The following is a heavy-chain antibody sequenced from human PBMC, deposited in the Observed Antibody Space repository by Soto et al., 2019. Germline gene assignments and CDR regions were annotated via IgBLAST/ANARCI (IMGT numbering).Heavy chain of an antibody. CDR2: IIPIFGTA. CDR1: GGTFSSYA. CDR3: ARMGRFLEWLSSWFDP. J-gene: IGHJ5*02. D-gene: IGHD3-3*01. V-gene: IGHV1-69*13. Sequence: SVKVSCKASGGTFSSYAISWVRQAPGQGLEWMGGIIPIFGTANYAQKFQGRVTITADESTSTAYMELSSLRSEDTAVYYCARMGRFLEWLSSWFDPWRQGTLVTVSS.